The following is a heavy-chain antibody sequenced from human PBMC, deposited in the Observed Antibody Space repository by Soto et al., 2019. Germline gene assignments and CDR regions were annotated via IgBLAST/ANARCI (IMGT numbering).Heavy chain of an antibody. J-gene: IGHJ4*02. CDR1: GLTFISYW. CDR3: AMIGDFWSGYPDYFDY. CDR2: INSDGSST. D-gene: IGHD3-3*01. V-gene: IGHV3-74*01. Sequence: PGGSLRLSCAASGLTFISYWIHWVRQPQGKGLVWVSRINSDGSSTSYADSVKGRFTISRDNAKNTLYLQMNSLRAEDTAVYYCAMIGDFWSGYPDYFDYWGQGTLVTVSS.